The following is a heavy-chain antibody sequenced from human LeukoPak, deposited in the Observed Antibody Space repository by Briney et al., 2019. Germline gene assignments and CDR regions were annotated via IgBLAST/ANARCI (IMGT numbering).Heavy chain of an antibody. J-gene: IGHJ4*02. CDR3: ARHVSVWGSYRDY. V-gene: IGHV5-51*01. Sequence: GESLKISFKGSGYSFTSYWIGWVRPMPGKGLEWMGIIYPGDSDTRYSPSFQGQVTISADKSISTAYLQWSSLKASDTAMYYCARHVSVWGSYRDYWGQGTLVTVSS. CDR2: IYPGDSDT. D-gene: IGHD3-16*02. CDR1: GYSFTSYW.